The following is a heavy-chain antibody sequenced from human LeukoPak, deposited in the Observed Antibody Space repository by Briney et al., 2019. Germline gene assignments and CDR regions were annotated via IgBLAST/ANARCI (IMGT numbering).Heavy chain of an antibody. D-gene: IGHD1-26*01. CDR1: GFTFSTYG. V-gene: IGHV3-30*18. Sequence: GGSLRLSCAASGFTFSTYGMHWVRQAPGGGLEWVAVISYDGSNKYYADSVKGRFTISRDNSKNTLYLQINSLGAEDTAVYYCAKVFFSGSYYAASDYWGQGTLVTVSS. CDR3: AKVFFSGSYYAASDY. J-gene: IGHJ4*02. CDR2: ISYDGSNK.